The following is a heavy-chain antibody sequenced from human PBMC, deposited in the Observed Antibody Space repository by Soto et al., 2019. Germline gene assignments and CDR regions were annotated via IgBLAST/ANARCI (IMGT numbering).Heavy chain of an antibody. D-gene: IGHD3-10*01. CDR2: IYWDDDK. CDR3: AYSRYTGSGVDY. Sequence: QITLKESGPPLVKPTQTLTLTCTFSGFSLSTSGVGVGWIRQPPGKALEWLALIYWDDDKRDSPSLKSRLTITKDSSKNQVVLTMTNMDPVDTATYYCAYSRYTGSGVDYWGQGTLVTVSS. CDR1: GFSLSTSGVG. J-gene: IGHJ4*02. V-gene: IGHV2-5*02.